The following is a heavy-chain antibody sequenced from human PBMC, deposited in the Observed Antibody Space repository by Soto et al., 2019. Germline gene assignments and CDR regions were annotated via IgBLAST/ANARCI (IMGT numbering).Heavy chain of an antibody. CDR2: IYSGGST. J-gene: IGHJ6*02. CDR3: ARCGGYSSGWYPPSYYYYGMDV. D-gene: IGHD6-19*01. Sequence: PGGSLRLSCAASGFTVSSNYMSWVRQAPGKRLEWVSVIYSGGSTYYADSVRGRFTISRDNSKSTLYLQMNSLRAEDTAVYYCARCGGYSSGWYPPSYYYYGMDVWGQGTTVTVSS. V-gene: IGHV3-53*01. CDR1: GFTVSSNY.